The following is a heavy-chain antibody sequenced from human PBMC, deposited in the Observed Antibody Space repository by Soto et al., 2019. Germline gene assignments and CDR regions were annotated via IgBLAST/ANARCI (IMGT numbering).Heavy chain of an antibody. CDR2: IYSRGDT. CDR1: GGSMRSYY. J-gene: IGHJ6*02. V-gene: IGHV4-4*07. CDR3: AGIGEDVYYGMDV. Sequence: ASETLSLTCSVSGGSMRSYYWNWLRQPAGKGLEWIGRIYSRGDTNYNPSVKSRVTMSVDTSKNGFSLRLNSVTAADTAVYYCAGIGEDVYYGMDVWGQGTTVTVSS. D-gene: IGHD2-21*01.